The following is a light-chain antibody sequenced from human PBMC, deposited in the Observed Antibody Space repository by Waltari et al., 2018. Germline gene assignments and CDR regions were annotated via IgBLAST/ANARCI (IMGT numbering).Light chain of an antibody. CDR1: QSVRTN. CDR3: QQYESWPLT. Sequence: EIVMTQSPATLSVSPGERATLSCRASQSVRTNLAWFPQRSGQAPRLLLYGASTRATGIPAKFSGSGSWTEFTLTISSLQSEDFVLYYCQQYESWPLTFGGGTKVEI. V-gene: IGKV3-15*01. CDR2: GAS. J-gene: IGKJ4*01.